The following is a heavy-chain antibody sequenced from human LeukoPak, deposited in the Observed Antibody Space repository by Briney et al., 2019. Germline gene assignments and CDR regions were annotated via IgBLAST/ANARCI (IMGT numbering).Heavy chain of an antibody. D-gene: IGHD2-2*01. J-gene: IGHJ6*03. CDR3: ARGGDVVVPAALMYV. V-gene: IGHV4-34*01. CDR1: GGSFSGYY. Sequence: SETLSLTCAVYGGSFSGYYWGWIRQPPGKGLEWIGEINHSGSTNYNPSLKSRVTISVDTSKNQFSLKLSSVTAADTAVYYCARGGDVVVPAALMYVWGKGTTVTVSS. CDR2: INHSGST.